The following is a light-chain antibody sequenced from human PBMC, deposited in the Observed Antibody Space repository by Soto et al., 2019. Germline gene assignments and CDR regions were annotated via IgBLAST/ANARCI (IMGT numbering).Light chain of an antibody. V-gene: IGLV2-14*01. CDR3: CSYTDIAPDVG. J-gene: IGLJ2*01. CDR1: SSDIGDYDF. Sequence: QSALTQPASVSGSPGQPITISCTGTSSDIGDYDFVSWYQHLPGKAPKLLIFDVTHRPSGVSDRFSGSKSGNTASLTISGVRPEDEADYYCCSYTDIAPDVGFGGGTKLTVL. CDR2: DVT.